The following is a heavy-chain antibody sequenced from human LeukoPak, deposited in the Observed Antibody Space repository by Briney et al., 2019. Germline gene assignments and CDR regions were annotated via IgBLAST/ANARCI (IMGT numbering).Heavy chain of an antibody. V-gene: IGHV3-48*04. CDR1: GFPFSIYG. D-gene: IGHD3-10*01. CDR2: ISSSGSTI. CDR3: ARDSPMLRGVTGY. J-gene: IGHJ4*02. Sequence: PGGSLRLSCAASGFPFSIYGLHWVRQAPGKGLEWVSYISSSGSTIYYADSVKGRFTVSRDNAKTSLYLQMNSLRVEDTAVYYCARDSPMLRGVTGYWGQGTLVIVSS.